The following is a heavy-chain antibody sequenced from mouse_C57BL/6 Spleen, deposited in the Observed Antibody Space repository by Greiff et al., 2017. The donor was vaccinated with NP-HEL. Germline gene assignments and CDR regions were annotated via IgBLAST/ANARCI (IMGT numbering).Heavy chain of an antibody. CDR1: GYTFTDYE. D-gene: IGHD3-3*01. V-gene: IGHV1-15*01. CDR2: IDPETGGT. J-gene: IGHJ2*01. CDR3: TGGGGPYFDY. Sequence: VQLQQSGAELVRPGASVTLSCKASGYTFTDYEMHWVKQTPVHGLEWIGAIDPETGGTAYNQKFKGKAILTADKSSSTAYMELRSLTSEDSAVYYCTGGGGPYFDYWGQGTTLTVSS.